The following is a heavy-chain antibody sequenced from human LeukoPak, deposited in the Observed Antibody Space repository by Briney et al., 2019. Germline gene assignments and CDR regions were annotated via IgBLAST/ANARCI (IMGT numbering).Heavy chain of an antibody. CDR2: LYAGGES. CDR1: GFAVKSSY. J-gene: IGHJ4*02. CDR3: ARDSAGNQYSSGNFDL. D-gene: IGHD3-10*01. V-gene: IGHV3-53*01. Sequence: GGSLRLSCAASGFAVKSSYMNWVRQAPGKGLEWVSVLYAGGESYYADSVLGRFTISRDNSNNTVFLEMNSLTADDTAVYFGARDSAGNQYSSGNFDLWGQGTLVTVSS.